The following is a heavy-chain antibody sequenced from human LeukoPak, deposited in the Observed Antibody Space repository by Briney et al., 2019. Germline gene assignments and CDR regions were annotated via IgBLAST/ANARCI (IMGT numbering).Heavy chain of an antibody. D-gene: IGHD3-9*01. V-gene: IGHV3-33*01. CDR3: ARTPHYDILTGEPPIDY. CDR1: GFTFSNYD. Sequence: PGGSLRLSCAAPGFTFSNYDMHWVRQAPGKGLEWVAVIWYDGSNKYYADSVKGRFTISRDNSKNTLYLQMNSLRAEDTAVYYCARTPHYDILTGEPPIDYWGQGTLVTVSS. J-gene: IGHJ4*02. CDR2: IWYDGSNK.